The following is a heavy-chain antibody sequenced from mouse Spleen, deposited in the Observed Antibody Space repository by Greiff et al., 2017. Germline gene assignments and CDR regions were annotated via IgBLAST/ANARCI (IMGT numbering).Heavy chain of an antibody. V-gene: IGHV1-15*01. Sequence: QVQLQQSGAELVRPGASVTLSCKASGYTFTDYEMHWVKQTPVHGLEWIGAIDPETGGTAYNQKFKGKAILTADKSSSTAYMELRSLTSEDSAVYYCTRSMGDGYYVSMDYWGQGTSVTVSS. J-gene: IGHJ4*01. CDR3: TRSMGDGYYVSMDY. CDR2: IDPETGGT. CDR1: GYTFTDYE. D-gene: IGHD2-3*01.